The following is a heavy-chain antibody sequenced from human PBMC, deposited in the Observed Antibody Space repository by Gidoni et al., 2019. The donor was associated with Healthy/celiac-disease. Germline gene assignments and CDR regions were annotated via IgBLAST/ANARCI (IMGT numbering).Heavy chain of an antibody. D-gene: IGHD2-8*01. V-gene: IGHV4-31*03. CDR2: IYYSGST. Sequence: QVQLQESGPGRVKPSQTLSPSRTVSGASLSSGGYYWSWIRQHPEKCLEWIGYIYYSGSTYYNPSIKSRVTISVDTSKNQFSLKLSSVTAADTAVYYCARGFRGLMVYAPARWYFDLWGRGTLVTVSS. CDR1: GASLSSGGYY. CDR3: ARGFRGLMVYAPARWYFDL. J-gene: IGHJ2*01.